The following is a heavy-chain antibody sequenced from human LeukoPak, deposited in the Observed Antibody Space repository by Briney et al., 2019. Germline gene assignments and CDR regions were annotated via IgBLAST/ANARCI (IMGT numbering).Heavy chain of an antibody. Sequence: GGSLRLSCAASGFIFSAHALHWVRQAPGKGLEWVALISYNGNNKYYADSVKGRFTISRDNAKNSLYLQMNSLRAEDTAVYYCARDKDDYGSGNHWFDPWGQGTLVTVSS. D-gene: IGHD3-10*01. V-gene: IGHV3-30*04. J-gene: IGHJ5*02. CDR2: ISYNGNNK. CDR3: ARDKDDYGSGNHWFDP. CDR1: GFIFSAHA.